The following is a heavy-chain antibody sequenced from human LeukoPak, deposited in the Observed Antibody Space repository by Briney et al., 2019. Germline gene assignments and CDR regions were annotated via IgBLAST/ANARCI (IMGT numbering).Heavy chain of an antibody. CDR3: ARIMFHSSSWYYFDY. D-gene: IGHD6-13*01. CDR1: GFSLSTSGMC. J-gene: IGHJ4*02. V-gene: IGHV2-70*11. Sequence: VSGPALVKPTQTLTLTSTSSGFSLSTSGMCVSCIRQPPGKALQWLARIDWDDDKYYSTSLKTRLTISKDTSKNQVVLTMTNMDPVDTATYYCARIMFHSSSWYYFDYWGQGTLVTVSS. CDR2: IDWDDDK.